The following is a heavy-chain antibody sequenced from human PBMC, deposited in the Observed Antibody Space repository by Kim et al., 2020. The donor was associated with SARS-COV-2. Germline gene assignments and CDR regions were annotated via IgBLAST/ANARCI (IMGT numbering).Heavy chain of an antibody. CDR2: IWYDGSNK. CDR1: GFTFSSYG. Sequence: GGSLRLSCAASGFTFSSYGMHWVRQAPGKGLEWVAVIWYDGSNKYYADSVKGRFTISRDNSKNTLYLQMNSLRAEDTAVYYCARDNRDLNWYDYYYGMDVWGQGTTVTVSS. D-gene: IGHD1-1*01. CDR3: ARDNRDLNWYDYYYGMDV. V-gene: IGHV3-33*01. J-gene: IGHJ6*02.